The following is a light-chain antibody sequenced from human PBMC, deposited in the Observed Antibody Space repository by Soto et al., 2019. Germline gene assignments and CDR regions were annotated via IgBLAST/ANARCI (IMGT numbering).Light chain of an antibody. CDR1: QGIAPY. V-gene: IGKV1-27*01. CDR2: ATS. Sequence: DVQMTQSPSSLSAFVGDRVTITCRASQGIAPYLAWFQQKPGKVPKLLNYATSTLQSGVPSRFSGSGSGTDFSLTINSLQPEDVGTYYCQKYNSAPLTFGVGTKVEIK. J-gene: IGKJ4*01. CDR3: QKYNSAPLT.